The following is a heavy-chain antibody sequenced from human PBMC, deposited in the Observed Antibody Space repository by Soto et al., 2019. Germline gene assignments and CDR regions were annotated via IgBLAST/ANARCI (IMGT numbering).Heavy chain of an antibody. D-gene: IGHD4-17*01. V-gene: IGHV1-2*04. CDR1: GYTFTGYY. CDR2: INPNSGGT. CDR3: ARRGLYGDYVDY. Sequence: GASVKVSCKASGYTFTGYYMHWVRQAPGQGIEWMGWINPNSGGTNYAQKFQGWVTMTRDTSISTAYMELSRLRSDDTAVYYCARRGLYGDYVDYWGQGTLVTVSS. J-gene: IGHJ4*02.